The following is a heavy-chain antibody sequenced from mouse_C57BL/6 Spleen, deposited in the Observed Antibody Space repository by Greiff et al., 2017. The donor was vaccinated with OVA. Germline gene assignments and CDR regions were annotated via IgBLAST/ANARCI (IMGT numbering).Heavy chain of an antibody. Sequence: EVKVEESGEGLVKPGGSLKLSCAASGFTFSSYAMSWVRQTPEKRLEWVAYISSGGDYIYYADTVKGRFTISRDNARNTLYLQMSSLKSEDTAMYYCTRASLTTGAWFAYWGQGTLVTVSA. D-gene: IGHD1-1*01. CDR3: TRASLTTGAWFAY. J-gene: IGHJ3*01. CDR1: GFTFSSYA. CDR2: ISSGGDYI. V-gene: IGHV5-9-1*02.